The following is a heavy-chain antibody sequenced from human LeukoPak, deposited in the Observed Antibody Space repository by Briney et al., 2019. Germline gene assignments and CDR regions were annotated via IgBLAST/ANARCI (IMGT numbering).Heavy chain of an antibody. D-gene: IGHD3-9*01. J-gene: IGHJ5*02. V-gene: IGHV3-30*02. CDR3: AKANYDILTGYLKNWFDP. Sequence: GGSLRLSCAASGFTFSSYGMHWVRQAPGKGLEGGAFIRYDGSNKYYADTVKGRVTISRDNSKNTLYLKMNSLRAEDTAVYYCAKANYDILTGYLKNWFDPWGKGTLVTVSS. CDR2: IRYDGSNK. CDR1: GFTFSSYG.